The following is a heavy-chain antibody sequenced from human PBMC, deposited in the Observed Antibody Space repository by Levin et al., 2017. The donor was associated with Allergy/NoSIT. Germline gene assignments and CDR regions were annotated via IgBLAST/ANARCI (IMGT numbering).Heavy chain of an antibody. CDR2: ISSTGSDI. Sequence: GESLKISCAASGFTFSDYYMSWIRQAPGKGLEWISYISSTGSDILYGDSVKGRFTISRDNAKKSLYLQMNSLRAEDTAVYYCARPYSDYEPHFEYWGQGTLVTVSS. V-gene: IGHV3-11*01. J-gene: IGHJ4*02. CDR3: ARPYSDYEPHFEY. CDR1: GFTFSDYY. D-gene: IGHD5-12*01.